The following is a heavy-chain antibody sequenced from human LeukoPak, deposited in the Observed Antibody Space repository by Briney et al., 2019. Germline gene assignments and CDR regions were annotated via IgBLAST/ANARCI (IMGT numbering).Heavy chain of an antibody. Sequence: SVKVSCKASGYTFSGYYIHWLRQAPGQGLEWMGWISPNSGGTDYAQKFQDRVTMTRDASTSTAYMELRSLRSDDTAVYYCARDYGGYFDYWGQGTLVTVSS. CDR1: GYTFSGYY. CDR2: ISPNSGGT. V-gene: IGHV1-2*02. CDR3: ARDYGGYFDY. J-gene: IGHJ4*02. D-gene: IGHD4-17*01.